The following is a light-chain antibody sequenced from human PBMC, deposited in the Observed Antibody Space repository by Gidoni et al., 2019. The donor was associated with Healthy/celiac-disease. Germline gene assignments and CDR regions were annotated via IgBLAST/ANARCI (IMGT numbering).Light chain of an antibody. Sequence: QSVLTQPASVSGPLGQSITISCTGTSSYIGCYTLGSWYKQDPGKAPKLMIYEVSKRPSGVSNRFSGSKSGNTASLTISGLQAEDEAEYYCCSYAGRNTWVFGGGTKLTV. V-gene: IGLV2-23*02. CDR3: CSYAGRNTWV. CDR1: SSYIGCYTL. J-gene: IGLJ3*02. CDR2: EVS.